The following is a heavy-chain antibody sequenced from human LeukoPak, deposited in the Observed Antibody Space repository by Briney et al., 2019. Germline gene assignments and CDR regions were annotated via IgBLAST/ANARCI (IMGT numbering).Heavy chain of an antibody. Sequence: SETLSLTCAVYGVSFSGYYLSWLRRPPGKGLEWIGEISHSGSTDYNPSLKSRATISVDTSKNQFSLKLSSVTAADTAVYYCARHNYDSSGYYRWLGYWGQGTLVTVSS. CDR1: GVSFSGYY. V-gene: IGHV4-34*01. J-gene: IGHJ4*02. CDR2: ISHSGST. D-gene: IGHD3-22*01. CDR3: ARHNYDSSGYYRWLGY.